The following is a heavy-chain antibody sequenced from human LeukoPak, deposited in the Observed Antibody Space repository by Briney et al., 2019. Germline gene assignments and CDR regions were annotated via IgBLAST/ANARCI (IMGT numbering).Heavy chain of an antibody. V-gene: IGHV4-31*02. D-gene: IGHD2-15*01. CDR3: ARRRVVVASTDGASGAFDI. CDR1: GFTFSDYY. CDR2: IYYSGST. Sequence: LRLSCAASGFTFSDYYMSWIRQAPGKGLEWIGYIYYSGSTYYNPSLRSRVTISVDTSKNQFSLRLSSVTAADTAVYFCARRRVVVASTDGASGAFDIWGQGTMVTVSS. J-gene: IGHJ3*02.